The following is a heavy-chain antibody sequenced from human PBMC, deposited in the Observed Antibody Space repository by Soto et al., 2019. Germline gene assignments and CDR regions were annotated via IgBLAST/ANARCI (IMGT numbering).Heavy chain of an antibody. V-gene: IGHV5-51*01. CDR2: IYPGDSDT. CDR1: GYSFTSYW. J-gene: IGHJ6*02. CDR3: ARLPVGATKCYYYGMDV. Sequence: PGESLKISCKGSGYSFTSYWIGWVRQMPGKGLEWMGIIYPGDSDTRYSPSFQGQVTISADKSISTAYLQWSSLKASDTAMYYCARLPVGATKCYYYGMDVWGQGTTVTVSS. D-gene: IGHD1-26*01.